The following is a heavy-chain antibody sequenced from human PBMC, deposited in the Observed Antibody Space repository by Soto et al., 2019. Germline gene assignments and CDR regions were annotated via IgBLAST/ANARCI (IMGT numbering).Heavy chain of an antibody. Sequence: ASVKVSCKASGGTFSSYTISWVRQAPGQGLEWMGRIIPILGIANYAQKFQGRVTITADKSTSTAYMELSSLRSEDTAVYYCARDGSANSHYDILTNTEMDYWGQGTLVTVSS. CDR3: ARDGSANSHYDILTNTEMDY. CDR1: GGTFSSYT. J-gene: IGHJ4*02. V-gene: IGHV1-69*04. D-gene: IGHD3-9*01. CDR2: IIPILGIA.